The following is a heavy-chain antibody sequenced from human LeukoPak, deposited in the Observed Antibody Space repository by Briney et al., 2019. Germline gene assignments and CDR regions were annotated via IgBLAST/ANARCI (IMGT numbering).Heavy chain of an antibody. CDR2: IYTSGST. CDR1: GGSISSYY. D-gene: IGHD4-23*01. Sequence: PSETLSLTCTVSGGSISSYYWSWIRQPAGKGLEWIGRIYTSGSTNYNPSLKSRVTMSVDTSKNQFSLKLSSVTAADTAVYYCARDGKVTPSYYYYYMDVWGKGPRSPSP. CDR3: ARDGKVTPSYYYYYMDV. V-gene: IGHV4-4*07. J-gene: IGHJ6*03.